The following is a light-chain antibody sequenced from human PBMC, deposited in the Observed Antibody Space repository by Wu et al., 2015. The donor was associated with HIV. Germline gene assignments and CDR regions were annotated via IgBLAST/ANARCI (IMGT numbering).Light chain of an antibody. J-gene: IGKJ5*01. CDR1: QSVTGY. CDR3: QQRSYGPLT. Sequence: SLSPGERAILSCRASQSVTGYLDWLQQRPGQAPKFLINDASNRVTGIPARFSVSGSGTDFTLTISSLQPEDFAVYYCQQRSYGPLTFGQGTGLDIK. CDR2: DAS. V-gene: IGKV3-11*01.